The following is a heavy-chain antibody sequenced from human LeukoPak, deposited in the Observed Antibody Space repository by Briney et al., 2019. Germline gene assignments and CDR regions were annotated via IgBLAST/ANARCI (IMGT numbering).Heavy chain of an antibody. CDR2: INPNSGGT. CDR1: GYTFTGYY. Sequence: ASVKVSCKASGYTFTGYYMHWVRQAPGQGLEWMGWINPNSGGTNYAQKFQGRVTMTRDTSISTAYMELSRLRSDDTAVYYCARDRVVVVVAATMRWFDPWGQGTLVTVSS. CDR3: ARDRVVVVVAATMRWFDP. J-gene: IGHJ5*02. V-gene: IGHV1-2*02. D-gene: IGHD2-15*01.